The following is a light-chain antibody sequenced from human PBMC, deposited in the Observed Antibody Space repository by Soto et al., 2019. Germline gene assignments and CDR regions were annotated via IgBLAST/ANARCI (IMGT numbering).Light chain of an antibody. Sequence: IQMTQSPSSLSASVGDRVTITCRASQSISSYLNWYRQKPGKAPELLIYAASSLQSGVPSRFSDSGSGTDLTRTISSLQPEDFATYYCQQSYSIPPTFGPGTKVDIK. V-gene: IGKV1-39*01. CDR3: QQSYSIPPT. CDR2: AAS. CDR1: QSISSY. J-gene: IGKJ3*01.